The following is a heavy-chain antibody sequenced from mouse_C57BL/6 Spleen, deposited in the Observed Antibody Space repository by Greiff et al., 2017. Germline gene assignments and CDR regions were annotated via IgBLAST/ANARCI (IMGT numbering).Heavy chain of an antibody. CDR2: ISSGGSYT. D-gene: IGHD3-3*01. CDR3: ARQGLGQDAMDY. Sequence: DVHLVESGGDLVKPGGSLKLSCAASGFTFSSYGMSWVRQTPDKRLEWVATISSGGSYTYYPDSVKGRFTISRDNAKSTLYLQMSSLKSEDTAMYYCARQGLGQDAMDYWGQGTSVTVSS. CDR1: GFTFSSYG. V-gene: IGHV5-6*01. J-gene: IGHJ4*01.